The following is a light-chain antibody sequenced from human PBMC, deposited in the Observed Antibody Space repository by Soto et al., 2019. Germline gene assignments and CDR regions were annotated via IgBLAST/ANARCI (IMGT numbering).Light chain of an antibody. CDR1: QSVLYSSNNKNY. J-gene: IGKJ2*01. CDR2: WAS. V-gene: IGKV4-1*01. CDR3: QQYYSTPQNT. Sequence: DIVMTQSPDSLAVSLGERATINCKSSQSVLYSSNNKNYLAWYQQQPGQPPKLLIYWASTRESGVPDRFSGSGSGTDFTLTISSLQAEDVAVYYCQQYYSTPQNTFGQGTKLEIK.